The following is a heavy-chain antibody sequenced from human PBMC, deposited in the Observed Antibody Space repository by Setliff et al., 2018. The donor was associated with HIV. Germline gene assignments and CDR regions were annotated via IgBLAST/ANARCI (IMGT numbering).Heavy chain of an antibody. J-gene: IGHJ4*02. CDR1: SGSSKSYY. V-gene: IGHV4-34*01. CDR2: INHSGNT. CDR3: ARGLGRGSGTYYNPPGY. D-gene: IGHD3-10*01. Sequence: PSETLSLTCTVSSGSSKSYYWSWIRQPPGKGLEWVGEINHSGNTNYNPSLKSRVTMSGDTSKNQFSLNLTSVTAADTAVYFCARGLGRGSGTYYNPPGYWGPGTLVTVSS.